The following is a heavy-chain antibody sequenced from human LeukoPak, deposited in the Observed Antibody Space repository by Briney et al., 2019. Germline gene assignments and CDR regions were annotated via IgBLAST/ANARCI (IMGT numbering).Heavy chain of an antibody. CDR3: ARDLSTYGDWRGFDY. D-gene: IGHD4-17*01. CDR2: INTNTGNP. V-gene: IGHV7-4-1*01. J-gene: IGHJ4*02. CDR1: GYTFTSYA. Sequence: ASVKVSCKASGYTFTSYAMNWVRQAPGQGLEWMGWINTNTGNPTYAQGFTGRFVFSLDTSVSTAYLQICSLKAEDTAVYYCARDLSTYGDWRGFDYWGQGTLVTVSS.